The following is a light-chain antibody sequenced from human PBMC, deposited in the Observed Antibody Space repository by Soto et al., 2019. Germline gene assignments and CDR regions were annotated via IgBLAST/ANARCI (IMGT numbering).Light chain of an antibody. CDR3: QQRSNWPPTWT. V-gene: IGKV3-11*01. Sequence: EIVLTQSPATLSLSPGERATLSCRASQSVSRYLAWYQHKPGQAPRLLIYDASKRATGHPARFSVDGSGTDFTLTISGLEPEYFAVYYCQQRSNWPPTWTFGQGPRVDI. CDR2: DAS. CDR1: QSVSRY. J-gene: IGKJ1*01.